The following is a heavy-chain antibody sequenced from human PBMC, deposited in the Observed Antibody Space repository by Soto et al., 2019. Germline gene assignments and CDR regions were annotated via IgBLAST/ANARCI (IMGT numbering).Heavy chain of an antibody. V-gene: IGHV1-2*04. D-gene: IGHD2-8*01. CDR2: INPKSGGT. CDR1: GYSFTDYH. J-gene: IGHJ6*02. CDR3: ARGDSTXCSNGVCSFFYNHDMDV. Sequence: APVKVSCKASGYSFTDYHIHWVRQAPGQGLEWLGRINPKSGGTSTAQKFQGWVTMTTGTSISTASMELTGLTSDDTAIYYCARGDSTXCSNGVCSFFYNHDMDVWGQGTTVTVSS.